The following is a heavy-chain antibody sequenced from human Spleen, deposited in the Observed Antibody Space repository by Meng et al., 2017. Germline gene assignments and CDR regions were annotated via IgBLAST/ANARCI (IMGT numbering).Heavy chain of an antibody. D-gene: IGHD1-26*01. J-gene: IGHJ6*02. V-gene: IGHV3-74*01. CDR2: IVSDGGIT. CDR1: GFNFGDYI. Sequence: GESLKISCGASGFNFGDYIMHWVRQSPGKGLEWISRIVSDGGITTYADSVKGRFTVSRDNAKNSLFLQMESLRVEDTAVYYCAREGGWEPGGMDVWGQGTTVTVSS. CDR3: AREGGWEPGGMDV.